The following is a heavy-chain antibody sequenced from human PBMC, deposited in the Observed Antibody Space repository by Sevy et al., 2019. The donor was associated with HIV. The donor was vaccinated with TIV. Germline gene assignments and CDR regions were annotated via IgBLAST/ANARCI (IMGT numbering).Heavy chain of an antibody. CDR3: ARRLYSSSTQKSQYYFDY. J-gene: IGHJ4*02. D-gene: IGHD6-13*01. CDR2: IYPGESDT. CDR1: GYSFTSYW. Sequence: GESLKISCKGSGYSFTSYWIGWVRQMPGKGLEWMGIIYPGESDTRYSPSFQGQVTISADKSISTAYLQWSSLKASDTAMYYCARRLYSSSTQKSQYYFDYWGQGTLVTVSS. V-gene: IGHV5-51*01.